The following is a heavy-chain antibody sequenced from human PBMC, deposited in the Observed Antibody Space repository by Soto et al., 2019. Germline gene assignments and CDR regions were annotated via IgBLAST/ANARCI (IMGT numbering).Heavy chain of an antibody. CDR1: GFTFSSYW. D-gene: IGHD3-16*01. CDR3: ARGTSHYNYVHVWY. J-gene: IGHJ4*02. Sequence: EVQLVESGGGLVQPGGSLRLSCAASGFTFSSYWMSWVRQAPGKAVECVANIKQDGRETYYVDSVKGRFTISRDNANSALYLQMDSLGAEDTAVYYCARGTSHYNYVHVWYWGQGTHVIVSS. CDR2: IKQDGRET. V-gene: IGHV3-7*03.